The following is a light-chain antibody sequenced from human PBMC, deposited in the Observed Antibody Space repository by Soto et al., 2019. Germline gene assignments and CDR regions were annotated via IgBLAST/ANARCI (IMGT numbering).Light chain of an antibody. CDR1: QRVSSN. J-gene: IGKJ4*01. CDR3: QQYNNWPLT. CDR2: GAS. V-gene: IGKV3-15*01. Sequence: EIVMTQSPATLSVSPGERATLSCRASQRVSSNLAWYQQKPGQAPRLLIYGASTRATGIPARFSGSGSGTEFTLTISSLQSEDFAVYYCQQYNNWPLTFGGGTKVDI.